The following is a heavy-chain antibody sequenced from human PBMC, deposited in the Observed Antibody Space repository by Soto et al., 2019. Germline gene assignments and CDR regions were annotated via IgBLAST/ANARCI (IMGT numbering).Heavy chain of an antibody. J-gene: IGHJ4*02. D-gene: IGHD3-9*01. CDR2: IYYSGST. V-gene: IGHV4-30-4*01. CDR3: ARLPRGNYDILTGYYFDY. Sequence: SETLSLTCTVSGGSISSGDYCWSWIRQPPGKGLEWIGYIYYSGSTYYNPSLKSRVTISVDTSKNQFSLKLSSVTAADTAVYYCARLPRGNYDILTGYYFDYWGQGTLVTVSS. CDR1: GGSISSGDYC.